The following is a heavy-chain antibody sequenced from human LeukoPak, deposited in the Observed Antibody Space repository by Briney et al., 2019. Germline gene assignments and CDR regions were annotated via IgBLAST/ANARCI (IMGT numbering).Heavy chain of an antibody. CDR2: IYTSGST. CDR1: GGPISSNY. J-gene: IGHJ6*03. V-gene: IGHV4-4*07. D-gene: IGHD2-15*01. Sequence: SETPSLTCTVSGGPISSNYWSWIRQPAGKGLEWIGRIYTSGSTNYNPSLKSRVTMSVDTSKNQFSLKLNSVTAADTAVYYCARGDMNYYYYYMDVWGKGTTVTVSS. CDR3: ARGDMNYYYYYMDV.